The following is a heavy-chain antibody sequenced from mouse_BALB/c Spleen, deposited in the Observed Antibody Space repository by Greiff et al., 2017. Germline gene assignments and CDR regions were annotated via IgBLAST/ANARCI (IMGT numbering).Heavy chain of an antibody. CDR3: ARHLLRLPHFDY. Sequence: VQLQQSGPELVKPGASVKISCKASGYSFTGYYMHWVKQSHVKSLEWIGRINPYNGATSYNQNFKDKASLTVDKSSSTAYMELHSLTSEDSAVYYCARHLLRLPHFDYWGQGTTLTVSS. J-gene: IGHJ2*01. CDR2: INPYNGAT. V-gene: IGHV1-31*01. D-gene: IGHD1-2*01. CDR1: GYSFTGYY.